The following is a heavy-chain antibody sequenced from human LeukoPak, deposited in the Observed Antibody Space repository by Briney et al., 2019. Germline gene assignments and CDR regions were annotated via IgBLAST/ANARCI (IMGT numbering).Heavy chain of an antibody. J-gene: IGHJ4*02. V-gene: IGHV3-23*01. D-gene: IGHD3-10*01. Sequence: GGSLRLSCAPSGFTFSTYAMSWVRQAPGKGLEWVSAISGSGGSTYYADSVEGRFTISRDNSKNTLYLQMNSLRAEDTAVYYCAKDGYYYGSGTWEVFWGQGTLVTVSS. CDR2: ISGSGGST. CDR1: GFTFSTYA. CDR3: AKDGYYYGSGTWEVF.